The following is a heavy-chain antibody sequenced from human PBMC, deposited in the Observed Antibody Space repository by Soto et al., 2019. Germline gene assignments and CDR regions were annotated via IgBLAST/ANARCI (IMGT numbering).Heavy chain of an antibody. CDR2: ISYDGSNK. CDR1: GFTFSSYA. J-gene: IGHJ6*02. D-gene: IGHD2-2*01. V-gene: IGHV3-30-3*01. CDR3: ARGSEYQLLILYYYYGMDV. Sequence: GGSLRLSCAASGFTFSSYAMHWVRQAPGKGLEWVAVISYDGSNKYYADSVKGRITISRDNSKNTLYLQMNSLRAEDTAVYYWARGSEYQLLILYYYYGMDVWGQGTTVTVSS.